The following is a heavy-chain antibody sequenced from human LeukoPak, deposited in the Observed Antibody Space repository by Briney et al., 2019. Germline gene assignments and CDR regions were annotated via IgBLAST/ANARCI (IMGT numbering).Heavy chain of an antibody. J-gene: IGHJ4*02. CDR1: GFTFSSYS. CDR2: ISSGSSTI. CDR3: ARVLRLLWFGGRYYFDY. D-gene: IGHD3-10*01. Sequence: PGGSLRLSCAASGFTFSSYSMNWVRQAPGKGLEWVSYISSGSSTIYYADSVKGRFTISRDNAKNSLYLQMNSLRAEDTAVYYCARVLRLLWFGGRYYFDYWGQGTLVTVSS. V-gene: IGHV3-48*01.